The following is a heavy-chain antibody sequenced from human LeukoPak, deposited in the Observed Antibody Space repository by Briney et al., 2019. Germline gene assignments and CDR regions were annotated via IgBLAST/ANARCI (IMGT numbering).Heavy chain of an antibody. CDR2: IGISSGNT. D-gene: IGHD5-24*01. CDR3: ARDYKYAFDN. CDR1: GFTFSDYS. V-gene: IGHV3-48*01. Sequence: PGGSLRLSCAASGFTFSDYSMNWVRQAPGKGLEWISYIGISSGNTKYADSVKGRLTISGDKAKNSLYLQMNSLRVEDTAVYYCARDYKYAFDNWGQGTLVTVSS. J-gene: IGHJ4*02.